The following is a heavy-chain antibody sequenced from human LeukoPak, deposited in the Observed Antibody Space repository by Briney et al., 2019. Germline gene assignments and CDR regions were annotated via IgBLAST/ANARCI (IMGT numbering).Heavy chain of an antibody. CDR2: LSNSGSTI. Sequence: GGMLRPACAASALECSSSEKNKVCQLPEKGLGWGSYLSNSGSTIYYANSLNGRFTISRDNAKNSLYLQMNSLRDEDTAVYYCARGCSSTSCYGDWFDPWGQGTLVTVSS. CDR1: ALECSSSE. D-gene: IGHD2-2*01. V-gene: IGHV3-48*03. CDR3: ARGCSSTSCYGDWFDP. J-gene: IGHJ5*02.